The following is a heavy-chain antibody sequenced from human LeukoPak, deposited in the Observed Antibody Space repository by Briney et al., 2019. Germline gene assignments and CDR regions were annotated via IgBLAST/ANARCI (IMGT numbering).Heavy chain of an antibody. J-gene: IGHJ6*03. Sequence: SETLSLTCTVSGGSISSSSYYWGWIRQPPGKGLEWIGSIYYSGSTYYNPSLKSRVTISVDTSKNQFSLKLSSVTAADTAVYYCARQRADYFYHYLDVWGKGTSVTVSS. V-gene: IGHV4-39*01. CDR1: GGSISSSSYY. CDR3: ARQRADYFYHYLDV. CDR2: IYYSGST.